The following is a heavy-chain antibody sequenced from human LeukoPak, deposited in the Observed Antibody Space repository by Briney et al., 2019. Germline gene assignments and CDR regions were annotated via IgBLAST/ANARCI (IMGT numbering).Heavy chain of an antibody. D-gene: IGHD4-17*01. J-gene: IGHJ4*02. CDR3: ARHGTKFGDYPFFDY. V-gene: IGHV5-51*01. CDR2: IYPGDSDT. CDR1: GYSFTSYW. Sequence: GESLKISCKGSGYSFTSYWIGWVRQMPGKGLEWMGIIYPGDSDTRYSPSFQGQVTISADKSISTAYLQWSSLKASDTAMYYCARHGTKFGDYPFFDYRGQGTLVTVSS.